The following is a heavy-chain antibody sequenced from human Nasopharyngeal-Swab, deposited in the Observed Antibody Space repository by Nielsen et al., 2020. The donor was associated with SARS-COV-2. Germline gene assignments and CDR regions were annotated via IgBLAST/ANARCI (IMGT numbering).Heavy chain of an antibody. CDR1: GFTFSSFG. CDR2: TRYDGSNQ. V-gene: IGHV3-30*02. Sequence: GESLKISCAASGFTFSSFGMHWVRQAPGKGLEWVAFTRYDGSNQYYTDSVKGRFTISRDNSNNMLYLQMKNLRTEDTALYYCARDGLDYDFWSAYFMDVWGQGTTVTVSS. CDR3: ARDGLDYDFWSAYFMDV. D-gene: IGHD3-3*01. J-gene: IGHJ6*02.